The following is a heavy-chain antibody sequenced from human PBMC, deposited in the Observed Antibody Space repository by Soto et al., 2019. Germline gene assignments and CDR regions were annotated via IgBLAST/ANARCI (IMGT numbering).Heavy chain of an antibody. V-gene: IGHV1-46*01. Sequence: ASVKVSCKASGYTFTSYYMHWVRQAPGQGLEWMGIINPSGGSTSYAQKFQGRVTMTRDTSTSTVYMELSSLISADTSVYYCAREGGDSSSSRSGWFDPWGQGTLVTVSS. CDR2: INPSGGST. J-gene: IGHJ5*02. D-gene: IGHD6-6*01. CDR1: GYTFTSYY. CDR3: AREGGDSSSSRSGWFDP.